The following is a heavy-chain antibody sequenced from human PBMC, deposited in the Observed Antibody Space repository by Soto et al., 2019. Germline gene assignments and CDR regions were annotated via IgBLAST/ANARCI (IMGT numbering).Heavy chain of an antibody. Sequence: ASVKVSCKATGYTFSAYTMNWVRQAPGQSLEWMGWINAGSGNTKYSQNFQGRVTLTRDTSASTVYMEVSSLTSEDTAMYYCARSSGGNFGIIIEGTNWFAPWGQGTLVTVSS. D-gene: IGHD1-26*01. J-gene: IGHJ5*02. CDR2: INAGSGNT. CDR1: GYTFSAYT. CDR3: ARSSGGNFGIIIEGTNWFAP. V-gene: IGHV1-3*01.